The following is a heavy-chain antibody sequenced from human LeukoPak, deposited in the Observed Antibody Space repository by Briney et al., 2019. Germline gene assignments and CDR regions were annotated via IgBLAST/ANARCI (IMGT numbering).Heavy chain of an antibody. D-gene: IGHD3-16*01. CDR1: GFTFSSYG. Sequence: PGGSLRLSCAASGFTFSSYGMHWIRQAPGKGLEWVAFIRNDGSIIYNADSVKGRFTISRDNSKNTLYVQMNSLRADDTAVYYCAKDTPLCYFDYWGQGTQVTVPS. V-gene: IGHV3-30*02. J-gene: IGHJ4*02. CDR3: AKDTPLCYFDY. CDR2: IRNDGSII.